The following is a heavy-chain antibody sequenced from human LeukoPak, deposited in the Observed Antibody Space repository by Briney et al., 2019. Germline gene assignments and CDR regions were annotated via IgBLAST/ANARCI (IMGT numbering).Heavy chain of an antibody. CDR2: IKQDGSEK. J-gene: IGHJ4*02. D-gene: IGHD6-19*01. Sequence: PGGSLRLSCAASGFTFSSYWMSWVRQAPGKGLEWVANIKQDGSEKYYVDSVKGRFTISRDNAKNSLYLQMNSLRAEDTAVYYCARDPKVSTDGYSSGWVDWGQGTLVTVSS. CDR1: GFTFSSYW. V-gene: IGHV3-7*01. CDR3: ARDPKVSTDGYSSGWVD.